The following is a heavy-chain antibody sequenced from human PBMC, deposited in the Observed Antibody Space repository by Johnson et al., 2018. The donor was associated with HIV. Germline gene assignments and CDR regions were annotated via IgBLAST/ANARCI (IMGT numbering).Heavy chain of an antibody. CDR1: GFAVSSNY. CDR2: IYSGGST. D-gene: IGHD6-13*01. J-gene: IGHJ3*02. CDR3: ARDQAAAGGEAFDI. V-gene: IGHV3-66*01. Sequence: VQLVESGGGLVQSGGSLRLSCGVSGFAVSSNYMSWVRQAPGKGLEWVSIIYSGGSTYYAESVKGRFTISRDNSKNTLYLQMNSLRAEDTAVYYCARDQAAAGGEAFDIWGHGTLVTVSS.